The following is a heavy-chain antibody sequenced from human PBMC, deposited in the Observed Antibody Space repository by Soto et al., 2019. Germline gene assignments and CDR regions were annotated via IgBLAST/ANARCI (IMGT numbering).Heavy chain of an antibody. CDR2: ISYDGSNK. J-gene: IGHJ4*02. CDR1: GFTFSSYG. V-gene: IGHV3-30*03. Sequence: PGGSLRLSCAASGFTFSSYGMHWVRQAPGKGLEWVAVISYDGSNKYYADSVKGRFTISRDNSKNTLYLQMNSLRAEDTAVYYCASHTPPFFWSGYPDYWGQGTLVTVSS. CDR3: ASHTPPFFWSGYPDY. D-gene: IGHD3-3*01.